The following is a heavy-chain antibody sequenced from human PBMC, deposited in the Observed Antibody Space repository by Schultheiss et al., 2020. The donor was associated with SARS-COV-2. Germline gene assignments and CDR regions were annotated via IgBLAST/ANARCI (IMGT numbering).Heavy chain of an antibody. V-gene: IGHV4-61*02. D-gene: IGHD4-17*01. CDR1: GGSINTRSFY. J-gene: IGHJ2*01. Sequence: LRLSCTVSGGSINTRSFYWSWIRQPAGKGLEWIGRVHISGSTDYNPSLKSRVAISVDTSKNQFSLKLSSVTAADTAVYYCARNYGDVWYFDLWGRGTLVTVSS. CDR2: VHISGST. CDR3: ARNYGDVWYFDL.